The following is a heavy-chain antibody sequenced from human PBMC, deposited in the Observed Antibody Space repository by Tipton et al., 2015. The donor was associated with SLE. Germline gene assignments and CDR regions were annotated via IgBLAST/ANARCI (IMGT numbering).Heavy chain of an antibody. CDR2: VFRGGST. CDR3: ARHDAGGYFFDS. V-gene: IGHV4-34*12. D-gene: IGHD5-12*01. J-gene: IGHJ4*02. CDR1: GFTFDDYG. Sequence: LRLSCVASGFTFDDYGMTWVRQAPGKGLEWIGEVFRGGSTNYSPSLESRVTITVDMSKNQFSLRLISVTAADTAVYFCARHDAGGYFFDSWGQGSLVTVSS.